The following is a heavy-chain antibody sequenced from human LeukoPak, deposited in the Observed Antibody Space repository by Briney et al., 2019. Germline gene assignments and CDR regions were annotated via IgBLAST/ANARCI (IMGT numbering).Heavy chain of an antibody. CDR3: ARRVDLDIVVVPAATRAFDP. J-gene: IGHJ5*02. CDR2: IYYSGST. Sequence: TSETLSLTCTVSGGSVSSGSYYWSWIRQPPGKGLEWIGYIYYSGSTYYNPSLKSRVTISVDTSKNQFSLKLSSVTAADTAVYYCARRVDLDIVVVPAATRAFDPWGQGTLVTVSS. CDR1: GGSVSSGSYY. D-gene: IGHD2-2*01. V-gene: IGHV4-61*01.